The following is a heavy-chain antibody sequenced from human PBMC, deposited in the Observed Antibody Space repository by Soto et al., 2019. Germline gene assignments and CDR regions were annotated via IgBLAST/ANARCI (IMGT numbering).Heavy chain of an antibody. D-gene: IGHD3-16*01. V-gene: IGHV3-9*01. J-gene: IGHJ4*02. CDR3: AKGQRMIIKAFFDS. CDR2: IGRNSGAL. Sequence: EVQLVESGGGLVQPGRSLRLSCAASGFTFDDTAMHWVRQAPGKGLEWVSSIGRNSGALAYADSVKGRFTISRDDARNSLYLQMNSLRTEDTALYFCAKGQRMIIKAFFDSWGPGILVTVSS. CDR1: GFTFDDTA.